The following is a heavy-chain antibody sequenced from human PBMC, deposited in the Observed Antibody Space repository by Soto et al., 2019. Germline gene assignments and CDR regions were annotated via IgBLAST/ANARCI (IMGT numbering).Heavy chain of an antibody. Sequence: ASVKVSCKASGYTFTSYGISWVRQAPGQGLEWMGWISAYNGNTNYAQKIQGRVTMTTETSTSTANKELRSLRSDDTAVYYCARDWRMDGDYGMDVWGQGTTVTVSS. CDR1: GYTFTSYG. CDR2: ISAYNGNT. D-gene: IGHD2-8*01. V-gene: IGHV1-18*01. CDR3: ARDWRMDGDYGMDV. J-gene: IGHJ6*02.